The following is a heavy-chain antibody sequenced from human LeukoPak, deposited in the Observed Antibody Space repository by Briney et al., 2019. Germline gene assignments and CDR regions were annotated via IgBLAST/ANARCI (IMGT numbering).Heavy chain of an antibody. D-gene: IGHD6-19*01. Sequence: GASVKVSCKASGGTFSSYAISWVRQALGQGLEWMGGIIPIFGTANYAQKFQGRVTITADKSTSTAYMELSSLRSEDTAVYYCARDSPVAGSFDYWGQGTLVTVSS. CDR2: IIPIFGTA. J-gene: IGHJ4*02. CDR1: GGTFSSYA. CDR3: ARDSPVAGSFDY. V-gene: IGHV1-69*06.